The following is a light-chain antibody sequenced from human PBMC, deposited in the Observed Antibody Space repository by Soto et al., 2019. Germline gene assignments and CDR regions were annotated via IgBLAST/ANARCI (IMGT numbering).Light chain of an antibody. J-gene: IGKJ5*01. CDR3: QHYGETPIT. Sequence: PGGIATLSCRASQSVSRRLAWYQHRPGQSPRLLISGASMRASGVPVRFSGSGSGTDFTLTISRLEPEDFAVYYCQHYGETPITFGLGTRL. V-gene: IGKV3-20*01. CDR2: GAS. CDR1: QSVSRR.